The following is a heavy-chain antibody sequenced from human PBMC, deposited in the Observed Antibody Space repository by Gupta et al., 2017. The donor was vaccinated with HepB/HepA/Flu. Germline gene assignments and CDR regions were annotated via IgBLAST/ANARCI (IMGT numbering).Heavy chain of an antibody. Sequence: EVQLVESGGGLVQPGRSLRLSCTASGFNFGDHEITWVRQAPGKGLEWVGFMRNTASGGPTQYAASVKGRFTISRDDYKGIAYLQMNNLEAEDTAVYYGAPWQTHQLLRSWGQGTLVTVSS. V-gene: IGHV3-49*04. J-gene: IGHJ5*02. CDR2: MRNTASGGPT. CDR3: APWQTHQLLRS. D-gene: IGHD2-8*02. CDR1: GFNFGDHE.